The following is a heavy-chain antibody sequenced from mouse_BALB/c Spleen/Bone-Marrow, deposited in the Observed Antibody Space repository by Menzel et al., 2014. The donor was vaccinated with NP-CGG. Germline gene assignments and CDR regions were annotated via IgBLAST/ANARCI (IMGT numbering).Heavy chain of an antibody. Sequence: VQLKESGAELVKPGASVKLSCTASGLNIKDTYMHWVKQRPEQGLEWIGRIDPANGNTKYDPKFQGKATITADTSSNTAHLQLSSLTSEDTAVYYCARGGTTATWYFDVWGAGTTVTVSS. V-gene: IGHV14-3*02. CDR3: ARGGTTATWYFDV. CDR1: GLNIKDTY. J-gene: IGHJ1*01. D-gene: IGHD1-2*01. CDR2: IDPANGNT.